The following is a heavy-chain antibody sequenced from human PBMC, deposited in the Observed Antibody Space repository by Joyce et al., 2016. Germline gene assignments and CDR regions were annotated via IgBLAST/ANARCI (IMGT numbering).Heavy chain of an antibody. CDR3: AKDDCSSTSCYFDY. CDR2: ISYDEGKK. CDR1: GFPFGSYG. J-gene: IGHJ4*02. V-gene: IGHV3-30*18. Sequence: SLRLSCAASGFPFGSYGMHWVRQAPGKGLEWVAVISYDEGKKYSADSVKGRFTISRDNSKSTLYRRMNSLRAEETAVYYCAKDDCSSTSCYFDYWGQGTLVTVSS. D-gene: IGHD2-2*01.